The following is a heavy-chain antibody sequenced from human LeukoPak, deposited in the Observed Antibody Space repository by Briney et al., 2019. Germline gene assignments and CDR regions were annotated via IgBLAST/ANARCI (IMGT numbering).Heavy chain of an antibody. J-gene: IGHJ4*02. CDR3: ARDNGYDILTGYRYYFDY. D-gene: IGHD3-9*01. Sequence: ASVKVSCKASGYTFTSYAMNWVRQAPGQGLERMRWINTNTGNPTYAQGFTGRFVFSLDTSVSTAYLQISSLKAEDTAVYYCARDNGYDILTGYRYYFDYWGQGTLVTVSS. CDR1: GYTFTSYA. CDR2: INTNTGNP. V-gene: IGHV7-4-1*02.